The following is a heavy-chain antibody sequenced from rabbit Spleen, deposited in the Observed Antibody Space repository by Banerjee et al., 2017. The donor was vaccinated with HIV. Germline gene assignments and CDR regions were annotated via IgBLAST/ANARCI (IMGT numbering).Heavy chain of an antibody. D-gene: IGHD4-1*01. Sequence: QEQLVESGGGLVKPEGSLKLSCKASGIDFSSYGISWVRQAPGKGLEWIAFIYPGFDITNYANSVKGRFTISSDNAQNTVFLQMTSLTASDTATYFCASYYSSGWGAWSSEYSLWGPGTLVTVS. CDR3: ASYYSSGWGAWSSEYSL. V-gene: IGHV1S47*01. CDR1: GIDFSSYG. CDR2: IYPGFDIT. J-gene: IGHJ4*01.